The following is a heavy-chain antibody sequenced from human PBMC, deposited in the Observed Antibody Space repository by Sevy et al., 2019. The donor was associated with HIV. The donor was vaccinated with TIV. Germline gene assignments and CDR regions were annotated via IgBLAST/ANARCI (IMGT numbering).Heavy chain of an antibody. CDR1: GFTFSSYA. Sequence: GGSLRLSCAASGFTFSSYAMSWVRQAPGKGLEWASAISGSGGSTYYADSVKGRFTISRDNSKNTLYLQMNSLRAEDTAVYYCAKRVDYDSSGYYSDAFDIWGQGTMVTVSS. J-gene: IGHJ3*02. V-gene: IGHV3-23*01. CDR2: ISGSGGST. D-gene: IGHD3-22*01. CDR3: AKRVDYDSSGYYSDAFDI.